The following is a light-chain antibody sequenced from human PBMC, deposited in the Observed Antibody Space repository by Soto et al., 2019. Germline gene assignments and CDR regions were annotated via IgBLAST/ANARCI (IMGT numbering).Light chain of an antibody. CDR2: ATS. V-gene: IGKV3-20*01. CDR3: QQYGSSTYT. Sequence: EIVLTQSPGTLSLSPGERATLSCRASQSVSRSYLAWYQQNPGQPPSLLIYATSSRATGIPDRFSGSGSGTDFTLTISRLEPEDFAVYYCQQYGSSTYTFGQGTKLEIK. CDR1: QSVSRSY. J-gene: IGKJ2*01.